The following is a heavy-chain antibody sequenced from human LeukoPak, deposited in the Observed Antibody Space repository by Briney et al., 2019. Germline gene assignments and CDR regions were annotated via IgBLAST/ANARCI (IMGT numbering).Heavy chain of an antibody. CDR3: ARGHLGLSP. J-gene: IGHJ5*02. CDR1: GGSISGYS. V-gene: IGHV4-59*01. Sequence: SETLSLTCTVSGGSISGYSWTWIRRPPGQGLEWIGYFHNSRTTSYNPSLTGRVTISVDTAMDQISLKLNSVTAAGTAVYYCARGHLGLSPWGQGTLVTVSS. D-gene: IGHD3-10*01. CDR2: FHNSRTT.